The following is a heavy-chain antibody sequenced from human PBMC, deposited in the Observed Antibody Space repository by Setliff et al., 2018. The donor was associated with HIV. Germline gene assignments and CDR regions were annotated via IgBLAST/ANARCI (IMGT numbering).Heavy chain of an antibody. V-gene: IGHV1-18*01. D-gene: IGHD2-21*01. Sequence: ASVKVSCKTSGYSFTNYGISWVRQAPGQGLEWMGWISAYTGNTNYAQKFQGSVTITADISTGIGYMEINRLRSDDTAVYYCVAEMADGIYYFDYWGQGTLVTVSS. CDR2: ISAYTGNT. CDR3: VAEMADGIYYFDY. J-gene: IGHJ4*02. CDR1: GYSFTNYG.